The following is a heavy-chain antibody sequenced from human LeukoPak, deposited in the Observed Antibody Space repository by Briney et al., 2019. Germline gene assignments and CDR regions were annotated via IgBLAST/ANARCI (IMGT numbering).Heavy chain of an antibody. CDR2: ISSSSSYT. CDR3: ARANLYSSGWFDY. V-gene: IGHV3-11*06. CDR1: GFTFSDYY. J-gene: IGHJ5*01. D-gene: IGHD6-19*01. Sequence: GGSLRLSCAASGFTFSDYYMSWIRQAPGKGLEWVSYISSSSSYTNYADSVKGRFTISRDNAKNSLYLQMNSLRAEDTAVCYCARANLYSSGWFDYWGQGTLVTVSS.